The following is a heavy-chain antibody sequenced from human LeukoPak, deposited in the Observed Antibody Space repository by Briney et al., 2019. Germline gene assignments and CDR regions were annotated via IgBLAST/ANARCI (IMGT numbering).Heavy chain of an antibody. CDR2: VKRDGSEK. Sequence: PGGSLRLSCAASGFTFGTFWMSWVRQAPGKGLEWVANVKRDGSEKYYLASVKGRFTISRDNAKNSLYLQMNSLRAEDTAVYYCAKLKQWQPQRYFFEYWGQGALVTVAS. D-gene: IGHD6-19*01. CDR1: GFTFGTFW. CDR3: AKLKQWQPQRYFFEY. V-gene: IGHV3-7*02. J-gene: IGHJ4*02.